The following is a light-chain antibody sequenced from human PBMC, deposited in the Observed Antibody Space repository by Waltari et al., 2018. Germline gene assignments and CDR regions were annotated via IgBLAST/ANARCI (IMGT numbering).Light chain of an antibody. V-gene: IGKV1-5*01. Sequence: DIQMTQSPSTLPASVGDRVTITCRASQSIKSWLAWYQQKPGKAPKLLIYDGTSLESGVPSRFSGSESGTEFTLTVSSLQPDDFATYYCQQYHKYPYTFGQGTKLEIK. CDR1: QSIKSW. CDR3: QQYHKYPYT. J-gene: IGKJ2*01. CDR2: DGT.